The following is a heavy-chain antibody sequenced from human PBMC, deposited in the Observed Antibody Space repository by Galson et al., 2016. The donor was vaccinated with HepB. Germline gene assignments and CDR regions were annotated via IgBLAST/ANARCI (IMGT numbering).Heavy chain of an antibody. CDR3: AKAAGYCSSPTCLTTPMDY. J-gene: IGHJ4*02. V-gene: IGHV3-30*18. D-gene: IGHD2-2*01. CDR1: GFTFSTYG. Sequence: SLRLSCAASGFTFSTYGMHWVRQAPGKGLEWVAAISFDGCKTYFADFAKGRFTISRDNSNNMLFLQMNNLRPDDTAVHFCAKAAGYCSSPTCLTTPMDYWCQGTLVTVSS. CDR2: ISFDGCKT.